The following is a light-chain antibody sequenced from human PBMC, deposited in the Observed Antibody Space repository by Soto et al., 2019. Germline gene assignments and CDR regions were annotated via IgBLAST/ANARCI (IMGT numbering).Light chain of an antibody. CDR2: DVS. CDR3: ASYTTSSTYV. Sequence: QSLLAQPASVSGSPGQSITISCTGTSSDVGGYNYVYWYQQHPGKVPKLMIYDVSNRPSGVSDRFSGSKSGNTASLTISGLQTEDEADYYCASYTTSSTYVFGTGTKVTVL. CDR1: SSDVGGYNY. V-gene: IGLV2-14*03. J-gene: IGLJ1*01.